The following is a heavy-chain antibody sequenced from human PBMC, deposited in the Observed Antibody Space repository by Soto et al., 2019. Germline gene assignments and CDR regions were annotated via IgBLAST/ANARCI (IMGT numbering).Heavy chain of an antibody. J-gene: IGHJ3*02. CDR3: ARGGEVGVAGSAAFDM. CDR1: GYTVTTHY. V-gene: IGHV1-46*01. Sequence: QVQLAQSGAEVKKPGASVKISCTASGYTVTTHYMHWVRQAPGRGLEWMGAINPGSGAAKYTQTFQARVTMTRDTSTNTVYMEMSALRSEDTAVFYCARGGEVGVAGSAAFDMWGQGTMVTVSS. CDR2: INPGSGAA. D-gene: IGHD3-3*01.